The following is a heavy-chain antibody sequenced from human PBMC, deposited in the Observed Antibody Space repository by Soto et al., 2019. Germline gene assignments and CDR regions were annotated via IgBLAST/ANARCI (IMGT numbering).Heavy chain of an antibody. CDR3: ARARVKGYCSGGSCPNYGMDV. CDR1: GGSISSYY. V-gene: IGHV4-59*01. J-gene: IGHJ6*02. D-gene: IGHD2-15*01. CDR2: IYYSGST. Sequence: PSETLSLTCTVSGGSISSYYWSWIRQPPGKGLEWIGYIYYSGSTNYNPSLKSRVTISVDTSKNQFSLKLSSVTAADTAVYYCARARVKGYCSGGSCPNYGMDVWGQGTTVT.